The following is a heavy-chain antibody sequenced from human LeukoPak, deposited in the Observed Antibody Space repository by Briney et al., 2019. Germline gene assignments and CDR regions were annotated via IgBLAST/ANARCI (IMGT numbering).Heavy chain of an antibody. CDR1: GFTFSSSG. CDR3: AKVMTTVTMDLLDAFDI. D-gene: IGHD4-17*01. V-gene: IGHV3-30*02. CDR2: IRYDGSNK. Sequence: GGSLRLSCAASGFTFSSSGMHWVRQAPGKGLEWVAFIRYDGSNKYYADSVKGRFTISRDNSKNTLYLQMNSLRAEDTAVYYCAKVMTTVTMDLLDAFDIWGQGTMVTVSS. J-gene: IGHJ3*02.